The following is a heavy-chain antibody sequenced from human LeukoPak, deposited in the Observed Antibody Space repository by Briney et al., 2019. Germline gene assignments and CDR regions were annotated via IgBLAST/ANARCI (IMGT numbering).Heavy chain of an antibody. CDR1: GGSISSYY. CDR2: IYYSGST. J-gene: IGHJ6*04. D-gene: IGHD1-14*01. Sequence: SETLSLTCTVSGGSISSYYWSWIRQPPGKGLEWIGYIYYSGSTYYNPSLKSRVTISVDTSKNQFSLKLSSVTAADTAVYYCARLPTSILGMDVWGKGTTVTVSS. V-gene: IGHV4-59*12. CDR3: ARLPTSILGMDV.